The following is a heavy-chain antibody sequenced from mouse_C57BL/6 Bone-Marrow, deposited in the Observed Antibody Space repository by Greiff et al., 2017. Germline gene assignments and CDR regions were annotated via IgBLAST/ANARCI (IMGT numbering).Heavy chain of an antibody. Sequence: VQLQQSGAELVRPGASVKLSCTASGFNIKDDYMHWVKQRPEQGLEWIGWIDPENGDTEYASKFQGKATITADTSSNTAYLQLSSLTSEDTAVYYCTTLLYPYYFDYWGQGTTLTVSS. CDR1: GFNIKDDY. V-gene: IGHV14-4*01. CDR3: TTLLYPYYFDY. CDR2: IDPENGDT. D-gene: IGHD2-12*01. J-gene: IGHJ2*01.